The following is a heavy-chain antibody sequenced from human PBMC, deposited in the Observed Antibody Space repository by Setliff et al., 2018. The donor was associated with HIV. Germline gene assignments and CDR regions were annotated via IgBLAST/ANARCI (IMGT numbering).Heavy chain of an antibody. CDR1: GYTFSSNY. CDR2: INPTGDIT. V-gene: IGHV1-46*01. J-gene: IGHJ1*01. CDR3: ARDHMSVGAWVGATSRGLFQH. Sequence: GASVKVSCKASGYTFSSNYMHWVRQAPGQGLEWMGLINPTGDITFYPQKFQARVTMTRDTSASTVYLELRSLRSEDTAVYYCARDHMSVGAWVGATSRGLFQHWGQGTLVTVSS. D-gene: IGHD1-26*01.